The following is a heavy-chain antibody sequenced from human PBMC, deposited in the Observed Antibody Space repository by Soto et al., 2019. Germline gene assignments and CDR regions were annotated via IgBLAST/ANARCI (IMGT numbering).Heavy chain of an antibody. CDR3: ARGRRGAYYFDY. V-gene: IGHV3-74*01. Sequence: EVQLVESGGGLVQSGGSLRLSCAASGFTFSNDWLHWVRQAPGKGLVWVSRVSFDEITTNYADSVKCRFTVSRDNAKNTLFLHMNSLRVEDTAVYDFARGRRGAYYFDYWGQGTLVTVSS. D-gene: IGHD1-26*01. CDR2: VSFDEITT. J-gene: IGHJ4*02. CDR1: GFTFSNDW.